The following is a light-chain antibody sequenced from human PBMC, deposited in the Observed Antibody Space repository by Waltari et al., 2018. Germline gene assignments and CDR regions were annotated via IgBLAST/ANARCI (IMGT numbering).Light chain of an antibody. CDR2: DAS. V-gene: IGKV1-33*01. J-gene: IGKJ5*01. CDR3: QQYDNLPIT. CDR1: HDISNY. Sequence: DIQMTQSPSSLSASVGDRVTITCQASHDISNYLNWYQQKPGKAPKLLIYDASNLETGVPSRFSGSGSETDFTFTISSLQPEDIATYYCQQYDNLPITFGQGTRLEIK.